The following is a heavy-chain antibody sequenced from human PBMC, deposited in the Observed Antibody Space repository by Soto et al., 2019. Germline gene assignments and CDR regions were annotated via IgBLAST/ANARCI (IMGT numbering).Heavy chain of an antibody. CDR3: AKRSSSSTFDY. CDR1: GFTFSSYA. CDR2: ISGSDDST. J-gene: IGHJ4*02. D-gene: IGHD6-6*01. Sequence: EVQLLESGGGLVQPGESLRLSCAASGFTFSSYAMSWVRQAPGKGLEWVSVISGSDDSTYYADSVKGRFTISRDNSKNTLYLQMSSLRAEETAVYYCAKRSSSSTFDYWGQGTLVTVSS. V-gene: IGHV3-23*01.